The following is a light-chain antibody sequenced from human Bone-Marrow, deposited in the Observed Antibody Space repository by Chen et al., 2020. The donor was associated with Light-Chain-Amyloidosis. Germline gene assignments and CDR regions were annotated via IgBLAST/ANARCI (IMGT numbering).Light chain of an antibody. CDR2: DDS. CDR1: NIGSTS. Sequence: SYVLTQPSSVSVAPGQTATLSCGGNNIGSTSVHRYQQTPGQAPLLVVYDDSDRPSGILERLSGSNSGNTATLTISRVEAGDEADYYCQVWDRSSDRPVFGGGTKLTVL. V-gene: IGLV3-21*02. J-gene: IGLJ3*02. CDR3: QVWDRSSDRPV.